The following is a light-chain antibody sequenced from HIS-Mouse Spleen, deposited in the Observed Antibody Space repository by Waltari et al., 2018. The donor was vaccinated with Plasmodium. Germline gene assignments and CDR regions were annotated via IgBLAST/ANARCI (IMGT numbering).Light chain of an antibody. CDR2: DVS. Sequence: QSALTQPRSVSGSPGQSVTIPCTGTSRDVCGYNYVTWYQQPPGKAPKLMIYDVSKRPSGVPDLFSGSKSGNTASLTISGLQAEDEADYYCCSYAGSYTWVFGGGTKLTVL. J-gene: IGLJ3*02. V-gene: IGLV2-11*01. CDR1: SRDVCGYNY. CDR3: CSYAGSYTWV.